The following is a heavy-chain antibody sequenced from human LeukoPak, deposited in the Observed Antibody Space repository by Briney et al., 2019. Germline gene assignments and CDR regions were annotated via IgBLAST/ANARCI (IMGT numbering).Heavy chain of an antibody. Sequence: SETLSLTCTVSGGSISSSSYYWGWIRQPPGKGLEWIGNIFYTGSTYYNPSLKSRVTISVDTSKNQFSLKLSSVTAADTAVYYCARARYYYGSGARKYFDYWGQGTLVTVSS. D-gene: IGHD3-10*01. CDR2: IFYTGST. J-gene: IGHJ4*02. CDR1: GGSISSSSYY. CDR3: ARARYYYGSGARKYFDY. V-gene: IGHV4-39*07.